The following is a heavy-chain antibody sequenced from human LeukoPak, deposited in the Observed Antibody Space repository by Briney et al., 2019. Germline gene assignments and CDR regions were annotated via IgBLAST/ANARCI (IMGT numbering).Heavy chain of an antibody. V-gene: IGHV3-23*01. Sequence: PGGSLRLSCAASGFSFSSYAMSWVRQAPGQGLEWVSAISDSGGSTYYADSVKGRFTISRDNSKNTLYLQMNSLRAEDTAVYYCARAPSLGYCSGGSCYSARPYYYYGMDVWGQGTTVTVSS. CDR2: ISDSGGST. J-gene: IGHJ6*02. CDR1: GFSFSSYA. D-gene: IGHD2-15*01. CDR3: ARAPSLGYCSGGSCYSARPYYYYGMDV.